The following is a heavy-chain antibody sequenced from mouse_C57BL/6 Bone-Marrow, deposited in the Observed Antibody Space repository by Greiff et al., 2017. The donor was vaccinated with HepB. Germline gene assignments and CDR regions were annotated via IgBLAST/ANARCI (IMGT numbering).Heavy chain of an antibody. V-gene: IGHV5-6*01. J-gene: IGHJ2*01. CDR2: ISSGGSYT. Sequence: EVKLVESGGDLVKPGGSLKLSCAASGFTFSSYGMSWVRQTPDKRLEWVATISSGGSYTYYPDSVKGRFTISRDNAKNTLYLQMSSLKSEDTAMYYCARQGGDTLDFDYWGQGTTLTVSS. CDR1: GFTFSSYG. D-gene: IGHD2-13*01. CDR3: ARQGGDTLDFDY.